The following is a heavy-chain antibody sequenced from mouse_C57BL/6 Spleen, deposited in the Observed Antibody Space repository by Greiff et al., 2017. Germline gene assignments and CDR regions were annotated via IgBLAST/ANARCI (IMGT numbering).Heavy chain of an antibody. D-gene: IGHD1-1*01. J-gene: IGHJ2*01. Sequence: EVKLVESGGGLVKPGGSLKLSCAASGFTFSSYAMSWVRQTPEKRLEWVATISDGGSYTYYPDNVKGRFTISRDNAKNNLYLQMSHLKSEDTAMYYCARDPFSYYGSSYGYWGQGTTLTVSS. CDR3: ARDPFSYYGSSYGY. CDR1: GFTFSSYA. CDR2: ISDGGSYT. V-gene: IGHV5-4*01.